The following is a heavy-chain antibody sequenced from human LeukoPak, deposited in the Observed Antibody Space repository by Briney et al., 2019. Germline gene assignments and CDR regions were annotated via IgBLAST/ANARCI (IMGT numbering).Heavy chain of an antibody. J-gene: IGHJ5*02. CDR2: ISGGGERT. Sequence: PGGSLRLSCAASGIVFSNTAMNWARQSPGRGLEWVSAISGGGERTFYADSVKGRFTISRDNSKNMVYLQMNSLRADDAAIYYCGKDGGQYSSGPEFDPRGQGAQVTVSS. CDR1: GIVFSNTA. D-gene: IGHD6-19*01. V-gene: IGHV3-23*01. CDR3: GKDGGQYSSGPEFDP.